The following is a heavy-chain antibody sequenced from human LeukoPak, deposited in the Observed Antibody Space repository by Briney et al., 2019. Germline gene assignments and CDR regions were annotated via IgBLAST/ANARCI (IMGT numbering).Heavy chain of an antibody. Sequence: SETLSLTCAVYGGSFSGYYWGWIRQPPGKGLEWIGSIYHSGSTYYDPSLKSRVTISVDTSKNQFSLKLSSVTAADTAVYYCARELYDFWSGYYPGDWFDPWGQGTLVTVSS. D-gene: IGHD3-3*01. CDR3: ARELYDFWSGYYPGDWFDP. CDR1: GGSFSGYY. V-gene: IGHV4-38-2*02. J-gene: IGHJ5*02. CDR2: IYHSGST.